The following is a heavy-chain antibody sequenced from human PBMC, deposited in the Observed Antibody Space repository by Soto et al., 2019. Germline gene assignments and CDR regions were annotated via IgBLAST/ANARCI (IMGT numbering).Heavy chain of an antibody. D-gene: IGHD5-18*01. CDR1: GFTVSSNY. CDR2: IYSGGST. Sequence: GGSLRLSCAASGFTVSSNYMSWVRQAQGKGLEWVSVIYSGGSTYYADSVKGRFTISRHNSKNTLYLQMNSLRAEDTAVYYSARGLDTAMVNYYMDVWGKGTTVTVSS. CDR3: ARGLDTAMVNYYMDV. V-gene: IGHV3-53*04. J-gene: IGHJ6*03.